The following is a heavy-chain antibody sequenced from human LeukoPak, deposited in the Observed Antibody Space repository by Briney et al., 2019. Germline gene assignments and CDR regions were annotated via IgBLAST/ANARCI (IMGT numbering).Heavy chain of an antibody. Sequence: GGSLRLSCAASGFTFSDYYMSWIRQAPGKGLEWVSYISSSSSYTNYADSVKGRFTISRDNAKNSLYLQMNSLRAEDTAVYYCARARASGRSGFDYWGQGTLVTVSS. J-gene: IGHJ4*02. CDR3: ARARASGRSGFDY. CDR1: GFTFSDYY. D-gene: IGHD2-15*01. V-gene: IGHV3-11*06. CDR2: ISSSSSYT.